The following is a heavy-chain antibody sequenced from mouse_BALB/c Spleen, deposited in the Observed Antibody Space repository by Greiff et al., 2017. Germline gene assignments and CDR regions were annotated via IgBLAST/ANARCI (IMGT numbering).Heavy chain of an antibody. J-gene: IGHJ2*01. V-gene: IGHV14-3*02. D-gene: IGHD1-1*01. Sequence: EVKLMESGAELVKPGASVKLSCTASGFNIKDTYMHWVKQRPEQGLEWIGRIDPANGNTKYDPKFQGKATITADTSSNTAYLQLSSLTSEDTAVYYCARDYYGSSCFDYWGQGTTLTVSS. CDR2: IDPANGNT. CDR1: GFNIKDTY. CDR3: ARDYYGSSCFDY.